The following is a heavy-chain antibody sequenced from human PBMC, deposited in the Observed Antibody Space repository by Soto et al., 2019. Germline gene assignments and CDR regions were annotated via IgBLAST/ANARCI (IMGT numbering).Heavy chain of an antibody. Sequence: QVQLVESGGGVVQPGRSLRLSCAASGFTFSSYAMHWVRQAPGKGLEWVAVISYDGSNKYYADSVKDRFTISGDNSKNTLYLQMNSLRAEDTAVYYCAAERDPIAVAGTGYFQHWGQGTLVTVSS. CDR3: AAERDPIAVAGTGYFQH. V-gene: IGHV3-30-3*01. D-gene: IGHD6-19*01. J-gene: IGHJ1*01. CDR1: GFTFSSYA. CDR2: ISYDGSNK.